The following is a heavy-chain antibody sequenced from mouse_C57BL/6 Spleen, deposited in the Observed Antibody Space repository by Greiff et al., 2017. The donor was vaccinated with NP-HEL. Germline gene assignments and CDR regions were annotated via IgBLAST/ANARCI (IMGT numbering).Heavy chain of an antibody. CDR3: ARRDYSNFDY. V-gene: IGHV5-9*01. D-gene: IGHD2-5*01. Sequence: EVQRVESGGGLVKPGGSLKLSCAASGFTFSSYTMSWVRQTPEKRLEWVATISGGGGNTYYPDSVKGRFTISRDNAKNTLYLQMSSLRSEDTALYYCARRDYSNFDYWGQGTTLTVSS. J-gene: IGHJ2*01. CDR1: GFTFSSYT. CDR2: ISGGGGNT.